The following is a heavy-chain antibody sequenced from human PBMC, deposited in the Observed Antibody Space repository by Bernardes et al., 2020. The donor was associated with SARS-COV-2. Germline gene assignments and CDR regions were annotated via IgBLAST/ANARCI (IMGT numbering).Heavy chain of an antibody. CDR2: IYYSGTT. D-gene: IGHD6-13*01. Sequence: LSLTCNVSGASISNYFWSWIRQPPGRGLELIGYIYYSGTTHYNPSLKNRVTISIDTSKNQFSLKLSSVTAADTAIYYCAKYSSSWPYYFDYWGQGALVSVSS. CDR1: GASISNYF. V-gene: IGHV4-59*08. CDR3: AKYSSSWPYYFDY. J-gene: IGHJ4*02.